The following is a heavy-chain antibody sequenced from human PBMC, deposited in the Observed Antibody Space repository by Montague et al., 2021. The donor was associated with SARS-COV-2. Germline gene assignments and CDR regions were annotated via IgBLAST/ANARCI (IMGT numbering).Heavy chain of an antibody. V-gene: IGHV4-4*07. D-gene: IGHD1-14*01. CDR1: GGSISSYY. CDR2: IYTSGST. J-gene: IGHJ3*02. CDR3: AKGSFGMGAFDI. Sequence: SETLSLTCTVSGGSISSYYWSWIRQPAGKGLEWIGLIYTSGSTNYNPSLKSRVTMSLDTSKSQFSLKLRSVTAADTAVYYCAKGSFGMGAFDIWGQGTTVTVSS.